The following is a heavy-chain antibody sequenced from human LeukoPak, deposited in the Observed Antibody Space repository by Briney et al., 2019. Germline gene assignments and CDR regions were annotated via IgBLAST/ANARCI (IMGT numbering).Heavy chain of an antibody. J-gene: IGHJ4*02. CDR3: AKDGTYYDSSGYEPEH. V-gene: IGHV3-23*01. CDR1: GFTFSSYA. Sequence: GGSLRLSCAASGFTFSSYAMSWVRQAPGKGLEWVSAISGSGGSTYYADSVKGRFTISRDNSENTLYLQMNSLRAEDTAVYYCAKDGTYYDSSGYEPEHWSQGTLATVSS. CDR2: ISGSGGST. D-gene: IGHD3-22*01.